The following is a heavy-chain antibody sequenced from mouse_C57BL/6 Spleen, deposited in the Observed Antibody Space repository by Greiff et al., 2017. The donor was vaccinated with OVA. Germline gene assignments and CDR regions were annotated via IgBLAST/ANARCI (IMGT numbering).Heavy chain of an antibody. V-gene: IGHV1-26*01. CDR1: GYTFTDYY. CDR3: ARGGDYDGPLDY. CDR2: INPNNGGT. D-gene: IGHD2-4*01. J-gene: IGHJ2*01. Sequence: VQLQQSGPELVKPGASVKISCKASGYTFTDYYMNWVKQSHGKSLEWIGDINPNNGGTSYNQKFKGKATLTVDKSSSTAYMELRSLTSEDSAVYYCARGGDYDGPLDYWGQGTTLTVSS.